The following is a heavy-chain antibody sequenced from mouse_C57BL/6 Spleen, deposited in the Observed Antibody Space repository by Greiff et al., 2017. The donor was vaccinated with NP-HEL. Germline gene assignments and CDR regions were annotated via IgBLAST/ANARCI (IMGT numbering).Heavy chain of an antibody. CDR2: IYPGSGNT. Sequence: QVQLKESGAELVRPGASVKLSCKASGYTFTDYYINWVKQRPGQGLEWIARIYPGSGNTYYNEKFKGKATLTAEKSSSTAYMQLSSLTSEDSAVYFCARDGYKSMDYWGQGTSVTVSS. D-gene: IGHD2-3*01. CDR3: ARDGYKSMDY. CDR1: GYTFTDYY. V-gene: IGHV1-76*01. J-gene: IGHJ4*01.